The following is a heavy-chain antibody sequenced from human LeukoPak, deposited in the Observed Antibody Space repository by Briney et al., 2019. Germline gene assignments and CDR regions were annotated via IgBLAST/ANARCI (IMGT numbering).Heavy chain of an antibody. CDR1: GFTFRSYS. Sequence: GSLTLSCAASGFTFRSYSLKWVRQAPGKGLKWVSSISSSSSYIDYADSVKGRFTSFSDNAKNSLYLQMHSLRAEDTAVYYCARCGYSSSWYFFVYYYGMDVWGQGTTVTVSS. D-gene: IGHD6-13*01. CDR3: ARCGYSSSWYFFVYYYGMDV. CDR2: ISSSSSYI. J-gene: IGHJ6*02. V-gene: IGHV3-21*01.